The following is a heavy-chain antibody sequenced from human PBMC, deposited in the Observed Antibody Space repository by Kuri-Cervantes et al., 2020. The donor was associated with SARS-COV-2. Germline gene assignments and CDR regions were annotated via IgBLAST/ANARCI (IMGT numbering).Heavy chain of an antibody. CDR1: GGSFSGYY. V-gene: IGHV4-34*01. CDR3: ARGPDEGYYFDY. Sequence: SQTLSLTCAVYGGSFSGYYWSWIRQPPGKGLEWIGEINHSGSTNYNPSLKSRVTISVDTSKNQFSLKLSSVTAADTAVYYCARGPDEGYYFDYWGQGTLVTSPQ. J-gene: IGHJ4*02. CDR2: INHSGST.